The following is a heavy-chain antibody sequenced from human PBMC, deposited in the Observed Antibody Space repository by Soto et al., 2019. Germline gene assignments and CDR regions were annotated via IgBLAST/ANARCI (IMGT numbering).Heavy chain of an antibody. CDR2: INQSGST. V-gene: IGHV4-34*01. D-gene: IGHD2-2*01. Sequence: SETLSLTCAVYGGSFSGYYWNWIRQPPGKGLEWIGEINQSGSTSYNPSLKSRVTISVDTSKNHFSLKLNSMTAADTAVYYYARGRELYCRTTSCFLNWFDPWGQGTLVTVSS. J-gene: IGHJ5*02. CDR1: GGSFSGYY. CDR3: ARGRELYCRTTSCFLNWFDP.